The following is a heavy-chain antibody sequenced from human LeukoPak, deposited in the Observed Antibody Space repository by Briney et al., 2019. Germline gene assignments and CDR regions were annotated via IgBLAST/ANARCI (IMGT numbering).Heavy chain of an antibody. V-gene: IGHV3-64*02. CDR1: GFSFRSYA. CDR2: ISSNGGST. J-gene: IGHJ6*02. D-gene: IGHD3-9*01. Sequence: GGSLRLSCVASGFSFRSYAMSWVRRAPGKGLEYVSVISSNGGSTYYADSVKGRFTISRDNSRNTLYLRIASLRPEDTAAYYCARDGYYDIVTGYFGNYNYYAMDVWGQGTTVTV. CDR3: ARDGYYDIVTGYFGNYNYYAMDV.